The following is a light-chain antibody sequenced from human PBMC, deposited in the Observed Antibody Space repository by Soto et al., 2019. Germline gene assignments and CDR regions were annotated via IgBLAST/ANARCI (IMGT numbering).Light chain of an antibody. V-gene: IGKV1-5*01. CDR3: QHYNSYSEA. J-gene: IGKJ1*01. CDR2: HAS. Sequence: DSQMTHSPSSLPATIGDRVTISCRASQYIGRWLAWYQQKPGTAPNLLIYHASNLRGGVPSRFSGGGSGTAFTLTISSLQPDDFETYYCQHYNSYSEAFGQGTKVDI. CDR1: QYIGRW.